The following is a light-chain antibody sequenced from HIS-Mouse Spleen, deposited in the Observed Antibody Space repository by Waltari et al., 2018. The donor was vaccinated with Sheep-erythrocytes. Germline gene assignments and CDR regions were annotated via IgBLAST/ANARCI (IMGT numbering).Light chain of an antibody. CDR3: CSYAGSYNHV. Sequence: QSALTQPAFVSGSPGQSITIPCTGTRRDVGGYNYVSWYQQHPGKAPKLMIYDVSKRPSGVPDRFSGSKSGNTASLTISGLQAEDEADYYCCSYAGSYNHVFATGTKVTVL. CDR1: RRDVGGYNY. V-gene: IGLV2-11*01. J-gene: IGLJ1*01. CDR2: DVS.